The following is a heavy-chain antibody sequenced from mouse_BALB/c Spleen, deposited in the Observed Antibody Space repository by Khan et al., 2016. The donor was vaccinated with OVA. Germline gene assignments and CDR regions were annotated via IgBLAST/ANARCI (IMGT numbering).Heavy chain of an antibody. Sequence: QVQLKQSGPGLAAPSQSLSITCTVSGFSLSRYNIHWVRQPPGKGLEWLGMIWGGGGTDYNSTLKSRLSIRKDNSKSQVLLKMNSSQTDDTAMYYCARAYYSYDAYYARDYWGQGTSVTVSS. V-gene: IGHV2-6-4*01. J-gene: IGHJ4*01. CDR2: IWGGGGT. D-gene: IGHD2-12*01. CDR1: GFSLSRYN. CDR3: ARAYYSYDAYYARDY.